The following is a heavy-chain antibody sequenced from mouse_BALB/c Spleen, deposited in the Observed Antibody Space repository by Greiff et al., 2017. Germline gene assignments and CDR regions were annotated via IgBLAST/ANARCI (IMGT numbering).Heavy chain of an antibody. Sequence: EVQGVESGGGLVKPGGSLKLSCAASGFTFSDYYMYWVRQTPEKRLEWVATISDGGSYTYYPDSVKGRFTISRDNAKNNLYLQMSSLKSEDTAMYYCAREQISYWGQGTLVTVSA. J-gene: IGHJ3*01. V-gene: IGHV5-4*02. CDR1: GFTFSDYY. CDR2: ISDGGSYT. CDR3: AREQISY.